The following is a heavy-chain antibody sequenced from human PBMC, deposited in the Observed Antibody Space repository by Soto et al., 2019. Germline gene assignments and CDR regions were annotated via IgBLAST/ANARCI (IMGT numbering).Heavy chain of an antibody. J-gene: IGHJ4*02. CDR3: ARSPVTYVWGSYRYPPDH. Sequence: QVQLVQSGAEVKKPGSSVKVSCKASGGTFSSYAISWVRQAPGQGLEWMGGVIPIFGTANYAQKFQGRVTTTADKSPSTADTELRRLRSADMAVDYCARSPVTYVWGSYRYPPDHWGKGTLATVSS. V-gene: IGHV1-69*06. D-gene: IGHD3-16*02. CDR1: GGTFSSYA. CDR2: VIPIFGTA.